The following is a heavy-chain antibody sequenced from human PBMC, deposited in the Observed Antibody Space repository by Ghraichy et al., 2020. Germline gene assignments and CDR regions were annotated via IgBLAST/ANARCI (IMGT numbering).Heavy chain of an antibody. CDR1: GGSISSSSYY. D-gene: IGHD6-19*01. CDR3: ARVPYSSGWYVFDY. J-gene: IGHJ4*02. Sequence: SETLSLTCTVSGGSISSSSYYWGWIRQPPGKGLEWIGSIYYSGSTYYNPSLKSRVTISVDTSKNQFSLKLSSVTAADTAVYYCARVPYSSGWYVFDYWGQGTLVTVSS. CDR2: IYYSGST. V-gene: IGHV4-39*07.